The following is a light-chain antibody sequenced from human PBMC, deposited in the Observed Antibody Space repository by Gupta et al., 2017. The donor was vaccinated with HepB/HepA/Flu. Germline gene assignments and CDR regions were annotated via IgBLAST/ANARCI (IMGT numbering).Light chain of an antibody. V-gene: IGKV3-11*01. Sequence: EIVLTQSPATLSLSPGERATLSCRASQSVSSYLAWYQQKPGQAPRLLIYDASNRATGIPARFSGSGSGTDFTLTISSLEPEDVAVYYCQQRIKWPITFGQGTRLEIK. CDR1: QSVSSY. CDR2: DAS. CDR3: QQRIKWPIT. J-gene: IGKJ5*01.